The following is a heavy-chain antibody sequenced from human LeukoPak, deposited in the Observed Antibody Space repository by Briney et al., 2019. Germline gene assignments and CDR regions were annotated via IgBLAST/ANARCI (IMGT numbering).Heavy chain of an antibody. D-gene: IGHD4-17*01. Sequence: ASVKVSCKASGYTFTGYYIHWVRQAPGQGLEWMGWINPNSGGTNYAQKFQGRGTMTRDTSINTAYMELSWLRYDDTAVYYCARDTRYGDFDYWAQGTLVTVSS. CDR1: GYTFTGYY. V-gene: IGHV1-2*02. CDR3: ARDTRYGDFDY. CDR2: INPNSGGT. J-gene: IGHJ4*02.